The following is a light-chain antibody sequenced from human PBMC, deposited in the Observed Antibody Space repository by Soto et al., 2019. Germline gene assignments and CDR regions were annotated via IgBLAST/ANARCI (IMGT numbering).Light chain of an antibody. J-gene: IGKJ2*01. CDR3: QHSYNATPFT. CDR2: GAS. Sequence: DIQMTQSPSSLSASVGDSVTITCRASQNINIYLNWYQQKPGKAPNLLIYGASTLHSGVPSRFSGSGSGTDFSLPINSLQPADFATYFCQHSYNATPFTFGQGTRLEI. V-gene: IGKV1-39*01. CDR1: QNINIY.